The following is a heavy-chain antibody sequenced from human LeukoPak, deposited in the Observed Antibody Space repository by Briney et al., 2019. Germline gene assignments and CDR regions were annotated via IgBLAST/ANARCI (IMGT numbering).Heavy chain of an antibody. D-gene: IGHD6-13*01. J-gene: IGHJ4*02. V-gene: IGHV3-48*04. CDR2: ISSSSSTI. CDR1: GFTFSSYS. CDR3: ARVGGQQLVRENDY. Sequence: GGSLRLSCAASGFTFSSYSMNWVRQAPGKGLEWVSYISSSSSTIYYADSVKGRFTISRDNAKNSLYQQMNSLRAEDTAVYYCARVGGQQLVRENDYWGQGTLVTVSS.